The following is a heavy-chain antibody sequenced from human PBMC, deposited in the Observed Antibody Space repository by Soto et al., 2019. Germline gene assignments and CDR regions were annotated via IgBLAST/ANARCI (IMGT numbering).Heavy chain of an antibody. J-gene: IGHJ3*01. V-gene: IGHV5-51*01. Sequence: PGESLKISCQGSGYSFTGYWIGWVRQMPGKGLEWMGIIYPGNSDTRYSPSFQGQVTISADKSVRTAYLQWSSLKASDTAIYYCARRVDAFDVWGQGTMVTVSS. CDR3: ARRVDAFDV. CDR2: IYPGNSDT. CDR1: GYSFTGYW.